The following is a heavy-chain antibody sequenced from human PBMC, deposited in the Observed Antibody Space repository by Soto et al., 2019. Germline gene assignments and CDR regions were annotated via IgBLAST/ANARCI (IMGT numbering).Heavy chain of an antibody. J-gene: IGHJ4*02. CDR3: VRCYGARVYFDY. Sequence: QVQLQESGPGLVKPSQTLSLTCTVSGGSINNGDYYWSWIRQPPEKGLEWIGYIYYSRSTYYNPSLKRRVTLSVGTSMNQFSLNLNSVTAADTAVYYCVRCYGARVYFDYWGQGSLVTVSS. CDR1: GGSINNGDYY. CDR2: IYYSRST. V-gene: IGHV4-30-4*01. D-gene: IGHD2-15*01.